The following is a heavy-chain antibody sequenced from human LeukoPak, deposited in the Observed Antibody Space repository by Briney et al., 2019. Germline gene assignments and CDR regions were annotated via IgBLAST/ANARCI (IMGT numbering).Heavy chain of an antibody. CDR2: ISSSGSAI. Sequence: GSLRLSCAASGFTFSSYEMNWVRQAPGKGLEWVSYISSSGSAIYYADSVKGRFTISRDNAKNLLYLQMNSLRVEDTAVYYCARAPGSYGVRWGQGTLVTVSS. CDR1: GFTFSSYE. D-gene: IGHD4-17*01. V-gene: IGHV3-48*03. J-gene: IGHJ4*02. CDR3: ARAPGSYGVR.